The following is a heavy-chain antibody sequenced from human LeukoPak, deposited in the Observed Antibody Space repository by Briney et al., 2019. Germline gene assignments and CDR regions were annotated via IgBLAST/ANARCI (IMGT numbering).Heavy chain of an antibody. CDR2: IIPTLGIA. CDR3: AGEKERGVTVAGTAFDY. CDR1: GGTFSSYS. Sequence: ASVKVSCKASGGTFSSYSITWVRQAPGQGLEWMGRIIPTLGIANYAQKFQGRVTITADKSTSTAYMELSSLRSEDTAVYYCAGEKERGVTVAGTAFDYWGQGTLVTVSS. J-gene: IGHJ4*02. D-gene: IGHD6-19*01. V-gene: IGHV1-69*04.